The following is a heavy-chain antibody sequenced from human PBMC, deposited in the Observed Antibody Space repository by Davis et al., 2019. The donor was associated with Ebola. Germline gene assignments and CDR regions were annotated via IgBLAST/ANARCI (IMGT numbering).Heavy chain of an antibody. CDR3: ARDDVTGLLDS. CDR1: GGSMTIGDYA. J-gene: IGHJ4*02. Sequence: LRLSCSVSGGSMTIGDYAWSRIRQAPGKGLEWIGYIHHSGGTYYNPSLKSRLTISVDTSKNQFSLRLTSVTAADTAVYFCARDDVTGLLDSWGQGTRVIVSS. CDR2: IHHSGGT. D-gene: IGHD1-20*01. V-gene: IGHV4-30-4*01.